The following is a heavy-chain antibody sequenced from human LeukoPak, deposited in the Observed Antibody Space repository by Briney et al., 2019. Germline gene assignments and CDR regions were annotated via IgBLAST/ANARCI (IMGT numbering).Heavy chain of an antibody. CDR3: ARGRGYDFWSGYSGHYFDY. CDR1: GGSFSGYY. D-gene: IGHD3-3*01. Sequence: SETLSLTCAVYGGSFSGYYWSWIRQPPGKGLEWIGGINHSGSTNYNPSLKSRVTISVDTSKNQFSLKLSSVTAADTAVYYCARGRGYDFWSGYSGHYFDYWGQGTLVTVSS. J-gene: IGHJ4*02. CDR2: INHSGST. V-gene: IGHV4-34*01.